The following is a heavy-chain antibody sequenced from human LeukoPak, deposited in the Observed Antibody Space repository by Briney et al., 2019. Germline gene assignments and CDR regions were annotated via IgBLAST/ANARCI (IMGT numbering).Heavy chain of an antibody. CDR3: AKETGYNYGYSDY. CDR1: GFTFSSYA. Sequence: GGSLRLSCAASGFTFSSYAMNWVRQAPGKGLEWVSGISGSGGSTNYADSVKGRFTISRDNSKNTLYMQMNSLRAEDTAVYYCAKETGYNYGYSDYWGQGTPVTVSS. V-gene: IGHV3-23*01. D-gene: IGHD5-18*01. J-gene: IGHJ4*02. CDR2: ISGSGGST.